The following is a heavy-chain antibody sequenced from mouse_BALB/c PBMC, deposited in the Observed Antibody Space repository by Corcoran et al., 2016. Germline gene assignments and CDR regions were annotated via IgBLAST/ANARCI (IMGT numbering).Heavy chain of an antibody. V-gene: IGHV1-26*01. J-gene: IGHJ3*01. Sequence: EVQLQQSGPALVKPGASMKISCNASAYSFTGYTMNWVKQSHGQNLKWIGIINPYNGGTSYNQKFKGKATLTVDKSSSTAYMELLSLTSEDSAVYYCASPDWFAYWGQGTLVTVSA. CDR2: INPYNGGT. CDR3: ASPDWFAY. CDR1: AYSFTGYT.